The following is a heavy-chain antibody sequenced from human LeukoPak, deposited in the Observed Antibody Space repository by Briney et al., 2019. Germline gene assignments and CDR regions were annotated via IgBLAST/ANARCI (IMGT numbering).Heavy chain of an antibody. D-gene: IGHD2-2*01. Sequence: SETLSLTCTVSGGSISRSSYFWGWIRQPPGKGLEWIGRIYYSGSTYYNPSLKSRVTISVDTSKNQFSLKLSSVTAADTAVYYWARGRHYAYYSDGMDVWGQGTTVTVSS. V-gene: IGHV4-39*07. CDR1: GGSISRSSYF. J-gene: IGHJ6*02. CDR2: IYYSGST. CDR3: ARGRHYAYYSDGMDV.